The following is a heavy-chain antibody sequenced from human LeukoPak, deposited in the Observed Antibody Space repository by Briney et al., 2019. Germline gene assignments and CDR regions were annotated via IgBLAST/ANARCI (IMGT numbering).Heavy chain of an antibody. J-gene: IGHJ1*01. CDR3: ARYYYDSSGHRYFQH. CDR1: GGSISSGSYY. D-gene: IGHD3-22*01. CDR2: INHSGST. Sequence: PSQTLSLTCTVSGGSISSGSYYWSWIRQPPGKGLEWIGEINHSGSTNYNPSLKSRVTISVDTSKNQFSLKLSSVTAADTAVYYCARYYYDSSGHRYFQHWGQGTLVTVSS. V-gene: IGHV4-39*07.